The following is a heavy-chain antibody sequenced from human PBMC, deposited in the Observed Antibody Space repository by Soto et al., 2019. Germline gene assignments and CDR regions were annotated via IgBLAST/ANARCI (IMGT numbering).Heavy chain of an antibody. V-gene: IGHV3-23*01. Sequence: QPGGSLRLSCAASGFTFSSSAMSWVRQAPEKGLEWVSAISTSGGNTLYADSVKGRFTISRDNSKNTLFLQMSSLRAEDTAIYYCAKPTGGSYPESRVFDSWGQGTRVTVSS. CDR1: GFTFSSSA. D-gene: IGHD1-26*01. CDR3: AKPTGGSYPESRVFDS. CDR2: ISTSGGNT. J-gene: IGHJ4*02.